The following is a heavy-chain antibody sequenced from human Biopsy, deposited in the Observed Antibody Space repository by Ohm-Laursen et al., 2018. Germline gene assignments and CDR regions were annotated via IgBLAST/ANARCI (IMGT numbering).Heavy chain of an antibody. V-gene: IGHV3-11*04. CDR2: INSVGTI. CDR3: ARNLGVTPGYQDY. CDR1: GFIFSDYY. D-gene: IGHD2-2*01. J-gene: IGHJ4*02. Sequence: SLRLSCAASGFIFSDYYMSWIRQAPGKGLEWVSNINSVGTIYYAVSVKGRFTISRDNAKNSLYLQMNSLRAEDTAVYYCARNLGVTPGYQDYWGQGTLVTVSS.